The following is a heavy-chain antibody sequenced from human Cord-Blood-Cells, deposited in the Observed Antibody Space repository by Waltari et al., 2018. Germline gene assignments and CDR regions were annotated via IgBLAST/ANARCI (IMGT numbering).Heavy chain of an antibody. J-gene: IGHJ6*02. V-gene: IGHV1-2*04. CDR1: GYTFTGYY. D-gene: IGHD3-10*01. CDR2: INPNSGGT. CDR3: AREGDGSGSYYGMDV. Sequence: QVQLVQSGAEVKKPGASVKVSCKASGYTFTGYYMHWVRLAPGQGLEWMGWINPNSGGTNYAQKFQGWVTMTRDTSISTAYMELSRLRSDDTAVYYCAREGDGSGSYYGMDVWGQGTTVTVSS.